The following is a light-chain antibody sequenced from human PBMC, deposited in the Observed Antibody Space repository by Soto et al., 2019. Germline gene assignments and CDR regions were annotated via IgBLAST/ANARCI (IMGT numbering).Light chain of an antibody. J-gene: IGLJ2*01. CDR1: SGYSDYK. Sequence: QSVLTQPPSASASLGASVTLTCTLSSGYSDYKVDWYQQRPGKGPRFVMRVGTGGIVGSKGDGIPDRFSVLGSGLNRYLTINNIQEEDESDYHCGADHGSGNNFIVVFGGGTKLTV. CDR3: GADHGSGNNFIVV. V-gene: IGLV9-49*03. CDR2: VGTGGIVG.